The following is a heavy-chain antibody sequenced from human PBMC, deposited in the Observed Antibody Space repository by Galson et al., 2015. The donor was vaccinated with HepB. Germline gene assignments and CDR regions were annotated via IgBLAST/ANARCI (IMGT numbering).Heavy chain of an antibody. CDR2: IKQDGSEK. V-gene: IGHV3-7*01. D-gene: IGHD3-16*01. CDR1: GFTFSTFW. J-gene: IGHJ6*02. Sequence: SLRLSCAASGFTFSTFWMTWVRQAPGKGLEWVANIKQDGSEKYYVDSVKGRFTISRDNAKNSLYLQMNSLRAEDTAVYYCVRHLDGYAYYYGLDVWGQGTRSPSP. CDR3: VRHLDGYAYYYGLDV.